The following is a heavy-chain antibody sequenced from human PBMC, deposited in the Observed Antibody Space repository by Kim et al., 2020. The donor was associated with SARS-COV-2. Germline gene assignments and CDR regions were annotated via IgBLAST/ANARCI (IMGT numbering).Heavy chain of an antibody. CDR1: GDSVSSNSAA. D-gene: IGHD6-19*01. J-gene: IGHJ6*02. CDR2: TYYRSKWYN. CDR3: ARAGPLIAVAGTGYYYGMEV. Sequence: SQTLSLTCAISGDSVSSNSAAWNWIRQSPSRGLEWLGRTYYRSKWYNDYAVSVKSRITINPDTSKNQFSLQLNSVTPEDTAVYYCARAGPLIAVAGTGYYYGMEVWGQGTTVTLSS. V-gene: IGHV6-1*01.